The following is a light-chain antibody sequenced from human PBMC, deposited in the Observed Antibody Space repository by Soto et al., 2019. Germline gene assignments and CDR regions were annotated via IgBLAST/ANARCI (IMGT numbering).Light chain of an antibody. Sequence: EIVWTQSPGTLSFSPGERATLSCRASQSVSSSYLAWYQQKPGQAPRLLIYGASSRATGIPDRFSGSGSGTDFTLTISRLEAEAFAVYYCQQYGSSPPYTFGQGTKMEIK. CDR1: QSVSSSY. J-gene: IGKJ2*01. V-gene: IGKV3-20*01. CDR3: QQYGSSPPYT. CDR2: GAS.